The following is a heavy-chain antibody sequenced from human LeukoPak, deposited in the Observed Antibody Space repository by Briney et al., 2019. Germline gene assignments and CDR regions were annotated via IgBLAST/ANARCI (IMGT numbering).Heavy chain of an antibody. Sequence: GGSLRLSCAASGFTFNNYAMNWVRQAPGKGLEWVSHITASGTAMFYADSVKGRFTISRDNAKNSLYLQMNSLRDEDTAVYYCASSGSYRFDYWGQGTLVTVSS. CDR2: ITASGTAM. V-gene: IGHV3-48*02. J-gene: IGHJ4*02. CDR3: ASSGSYRFDY. CDR1: GFTFNNYA. D-gene: IGHD1-26*01.